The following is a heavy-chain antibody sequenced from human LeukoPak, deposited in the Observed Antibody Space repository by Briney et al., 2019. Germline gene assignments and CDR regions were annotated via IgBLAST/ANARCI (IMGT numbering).Heavy chain of an antibody. D-gene: IGHD3-22*01. Sequence: PGGSLRLSCGASGFPFSSYWMHWVRQAPGKGLEWVSSMTVRGDQIYHSDSVKGRFTISRDNSKNTLYLQMNSLRAEDTAVYYCAREGYYDSLFLGFDYWGQGTLVTVSS. V-gene: IGHV3-53*01. CDR2: MTVRGDQI. J-gene: IGHJ4*02. CDR3: AREGYYDSLFLGFDY. CDR1: GFPFSSYW.